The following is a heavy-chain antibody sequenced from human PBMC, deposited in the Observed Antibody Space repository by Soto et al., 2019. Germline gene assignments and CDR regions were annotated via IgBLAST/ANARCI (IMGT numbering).Heavy chain of an antibody. J-gene: IGHJ4*02. CDR3: ATITMLRGVVTSFNY. CDR2: ISTTGDTT. D-gene: IGHD3-10*01. V-gene: IGHV3-23*01. Sequence: EVQLLESGGGLVQPGGSLRLSCAASELTFRNYAMSWVRQAPGKGLEWVSVISTTGDTTYYVDSVKGRFTISRDNSKNTLYLQMTSLRAEDTAAYYCATITMLRGVVTSFNYWGQGTLVTVSS. CDR1: ELTFRNYA.